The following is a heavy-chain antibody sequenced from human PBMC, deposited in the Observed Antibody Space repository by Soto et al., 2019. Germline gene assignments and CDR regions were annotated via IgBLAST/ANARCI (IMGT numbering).Heavy chain of an antibody. D-gene: IGHD6-13*01. V-gene: IGHV3-30*03. CDR2: ISYDGSNK. CDR3: ASRSSGYYYYGMDV. CDR1: GFTFSSYG. Sequence: GGSLRLSCAASGFTFSSYGMHWVRQAPGKGLEWVAVISYDGSNKYYADSVKGRFTISRDNSKNTLYLQMNSLRAEDTAVYYCASRSSGYYYYGMDVWGQGTTVTVSS. J-gene: IGHJ6*02.